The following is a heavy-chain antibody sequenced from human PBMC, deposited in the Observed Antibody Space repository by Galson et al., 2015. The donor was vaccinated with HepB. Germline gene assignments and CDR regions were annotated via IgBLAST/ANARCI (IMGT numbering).Heavy chain of an antibody. CDR1: GYTFTSYA. CDR2: INAGNSNT. V-gene: IGHV1-3*01. D-gene: IGHD6-13*01. Sequence: SVKVSCKASGYTFTSYAMHWVRQAPGQRLEWMGWINAGNSNTKYSQKFQGRVTITRDTSASTAYMELSSLRSEDTAVYYCARYSSSWYLYYWGQGTLVTVSA. CDR3: ARYSSSWYLYY. J-gene: IGHJ4*02.